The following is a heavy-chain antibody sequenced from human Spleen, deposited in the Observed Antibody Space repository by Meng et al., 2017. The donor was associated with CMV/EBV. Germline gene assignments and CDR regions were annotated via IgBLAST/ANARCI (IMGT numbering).Heavy chain of an antibody. Sequence: SVKVSCKASGDTFSSYTINWVRQAPGQGLEWMGRINPILATTNYAQNFQGRVTITADKSTNTAYMELSSLRSEDTAVYYCASPRVPVAISAEYLQHWGQGTLVTVSS. V-gene: IGHV1-69*08. J-gene: IGHJ1*01. CDR3: ASPRVPVAISAEYLQH. D-gene: IGHD2-2*01. CDR1: GDTFSSYT. CDR2: INPILATT.